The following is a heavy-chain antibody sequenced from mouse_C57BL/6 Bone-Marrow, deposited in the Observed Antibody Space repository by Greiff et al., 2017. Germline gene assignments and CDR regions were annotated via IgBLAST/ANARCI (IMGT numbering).Heavy chain of an antibody. D-gene: IGHD2-4*01. CDR2: ISSGGDYI. CDR1: GFTFSSYA. V-gene: IGHV5-9-1*02. Sequence: EVMLVESGEGLVKPGGSLKLSCAASGFTFSSYAMSWVRQTPEKRLEWVAYISSGGDYIYYADTVKGRFTISRDNARNTLYLQMSSLKSEDTAMYYCTRVDDYPCYAMDYGGQGTSVTVSS. J-gene: IGHJ4*01. CDR3: TRVDDYPCYAMDY.